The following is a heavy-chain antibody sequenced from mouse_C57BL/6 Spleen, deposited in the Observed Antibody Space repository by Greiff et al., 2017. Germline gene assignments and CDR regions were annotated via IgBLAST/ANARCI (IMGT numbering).Heavy chain of an antibody. V-gene: IGHV14-4*01. CDR1: GFNIKDDY. D-gene: IGHD2-3*01. CDR2: IDPENGDT. J-gene: IGHJ3*01. Sequence: VQLQQSGAELVRPGASVKLSCTASGFNIKDDYMHWVQQRPEQGLEWIGWIDPENGDTEYASKFQGKATITADTSSNTAYLQLSSLTSEDTAVYYCTTGWLLRWFAYWGQGTLVTVSA. CDR3: TTGWLLRWFAY.